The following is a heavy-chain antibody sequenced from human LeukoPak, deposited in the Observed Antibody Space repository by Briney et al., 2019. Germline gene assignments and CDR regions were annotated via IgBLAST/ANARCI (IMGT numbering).Heavy chain of an antibody. CDR2: ISCSGSTI. CDR1: GFTFSSYE. Sequence: SAGSLRLSCAASGFTFSSYEMNWVRQAPGKGLEWVSYISCSGSTIYYADSVKGRFIISRDNAKNSLYLQMNSLRAEDTAVYYCAELGITMIGGVWGKGTTVTISS. D-gene: IGHD3-10*02. CDR3: AELGITMIGGV. V-gene: IGHV3-48*03. J-gene: IGHJ6*04.